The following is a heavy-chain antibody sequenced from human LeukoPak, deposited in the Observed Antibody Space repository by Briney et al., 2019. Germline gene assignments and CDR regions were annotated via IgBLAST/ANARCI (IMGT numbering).Heavy chain of an antibody. CDR1: GFIFSSYS. V-gene: IGHV3-21*01. CDR3: AREVDSSGYYYAGYDY. J-gene: IGHJ4*02. D-gene: IGHD3-22*01. CDR2: ISSSSSYI. Sequence: GGSLRLSCAASGFIFSSYSVNWVRQAPGKGLEWVSSISSSSSYIYYADSVKGRFTISRDNAKNSLYLQMNSLRAEDTAVYYCAREVDSSGYYYAGYDYWGQGTLVTVSS.